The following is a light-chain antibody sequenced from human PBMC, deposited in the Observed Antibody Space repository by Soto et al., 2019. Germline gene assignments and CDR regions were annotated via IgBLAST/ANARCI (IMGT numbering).Light chain of an antibody. CDR3: QHYKMYSPWT. V-gene: IGKV1-5*01. CDR2: DAS. Sequence: DLQMTQSPYTLSASVGDRVTITCRASQSISTWLAWYQQKPGKAPKLLISDASNLQSGVPSRFSGSGSGTEFTLTISSLQPDDFATYYCQHYKMYSPWTFGQGTKVDIK. J-gene: IGKJ1*01. CDR1: QSISTW.